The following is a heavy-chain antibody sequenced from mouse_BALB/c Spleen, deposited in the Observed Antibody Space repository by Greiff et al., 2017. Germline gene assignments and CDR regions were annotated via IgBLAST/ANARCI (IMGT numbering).Heavy chain of an antibody. CDR1: GFSLTSYG. CDR3: ARDRGTTMITYFDY. Sequence: VQGVESGPGLVAPSQSLSITCTVSGFSLTSYGVHWVRQPPGKGLEWLGVIWAGGSTNYNSALMSRLSISKDNSKSQVFLKMNSLQTDDTAMYYCARDRGTTMITYFDYWGQGTTLTVSS. D-gene: IGHD2-4*01. J-gene: IGHJ2*01. CDR2: IWAGGST. V-gene: IGHV2-9*02.